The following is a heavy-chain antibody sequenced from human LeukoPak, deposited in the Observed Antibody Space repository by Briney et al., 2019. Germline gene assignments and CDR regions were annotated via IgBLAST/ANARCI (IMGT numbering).Heavy chain of an antibody. CDR3: AREVVAAVAGEGALGFDP. Sequence: SVKLSCKASGGTFSSYAISWVRQAPGQGLEWMGRIIPILGIANYAQKFQGRVTITADKSTSTAYMELSSLRSEDTAVYYCAREVVAAVAGEGALGFDPWGQGTLVTVSS. CDR2: IIPILGIA. J-gene: IGHJ5*02. D-gene: IGHD6-19*01. CDR1: GGTFSSYA. V-gene: IGHV1-69*04.